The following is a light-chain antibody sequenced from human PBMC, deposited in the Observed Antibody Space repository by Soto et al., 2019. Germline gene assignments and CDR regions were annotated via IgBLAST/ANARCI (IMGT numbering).Light chain of an antibody. V-gene: IGKV1-5*01. CDR3: QQYNSYPWT. CDR1: QSISSW. J-gene: IGKJ1*01. Sequence: DIQMTQSPSTLSASVGDRVTITCRASQSISSWLAWYQQKPGKAPKLLIYDASSLESGVPSRFSGSGSGTEFTLTSSSLQPDDFATYDCQQYNSYPWTFGQGTKVEIK. CDR2: DAS.